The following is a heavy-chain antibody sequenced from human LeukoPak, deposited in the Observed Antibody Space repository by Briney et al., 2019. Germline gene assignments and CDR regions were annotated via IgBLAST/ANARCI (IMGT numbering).Heavy chain of an antibody. Sequence: ASVKVSCKPSGYTFTAYFIHWVRQAPGQGLEWMGWINPNSGATHYEWNFQGRVTMTRDTSISTAYMELSSLRSDDTAVYYCTRPPTITTWRIFDFWGQGTLVTVSS. CDR2: INPNSGAT. D-gene: IGHD4-11*01. CDR1: GYTFTAYF. J-gene: IGHJ4*02. V-gene: IGHV1-2*02. CDR3: TRPPTITTWRIFDF.